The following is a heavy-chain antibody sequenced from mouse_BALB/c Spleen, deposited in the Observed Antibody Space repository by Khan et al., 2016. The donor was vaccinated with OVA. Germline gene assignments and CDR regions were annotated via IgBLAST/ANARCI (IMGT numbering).Heavy chain of an antibody. Sequence: EVQLQESGPGLVKPSQSLSLTCTVTGYSITSDYAWYWIRQFPENQLEWMGYISYSGNTNYNPSLKSRISITREPSTNQFFLQLNSVTTEDTATYSCARGYREDFDYWGQGTTLTVSS. CDR2: ISYSGNT. J-gene: IGHJ2*01. CDR3: ARGYREDFDY. V-gene: IGHV3-2*02. CDR1: GYSITSDYA. D-gene: IGHD2-14*01.